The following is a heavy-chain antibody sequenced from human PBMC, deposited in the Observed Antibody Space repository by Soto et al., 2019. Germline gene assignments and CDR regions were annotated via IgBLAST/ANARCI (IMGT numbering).Heavy chain of an antibody. Sequence: ESGGGVVQPGRSLRLSCAASGFTFSSYAMHWVRQAPGKGLEWVAVISYDGSNKYYADSVEGRFTISRDNSKNTLYLQMNSLRAEDTAVYYCARDRASSSWYLWYFDLWGRGTLVTVSS. J-gene: IGHJ2*01. CDR1: GFTFSSYA. D-gene: IGHD6-13*01. V-gene: IGHV3-30-3*01. CDR2: ISYDGSNK. CDR3: ARDRASSSWYLWYFDL.